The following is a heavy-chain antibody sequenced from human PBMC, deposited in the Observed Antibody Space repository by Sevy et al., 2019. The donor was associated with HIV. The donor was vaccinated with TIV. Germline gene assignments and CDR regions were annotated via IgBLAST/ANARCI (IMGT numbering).Heavy chain of an antibody. CDR3: AKGIGNGNGWYSWFDS. V-gene: IGHV3-9*01. CDR2: SSWNSGSI. D-gene: IGHD6-19*01. J-gene: IGHJ5*01. CDR1: GFTFDDYA. Sequence: GGSLRLSCVASGFTFDDYAMHWVRQAPGKGPEWVSGSSWNSGSIGYAESVKGRFTISRDNAKNSLYLQMNNLRVEDTALYYCAKGIGNGNGWYSWFDSWGQGTLVTVSS.